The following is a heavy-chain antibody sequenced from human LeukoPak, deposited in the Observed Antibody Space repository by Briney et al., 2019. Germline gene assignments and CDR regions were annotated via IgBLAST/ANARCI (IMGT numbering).Heavy chain of an antibody. CDR2: IYTSGST. V-gene: IGHV4-61*02. J-gene: IGHJ4*02. D-gene: IGHD3-3*01. Sequence: SQTLSLTCTVSGGSISSGSYYWSWIRQPAGKGLEWIGRIYTSGSTNYNPSLKSRATISVDTSKNQFSLKLSSVTAADTAVYYCAREAYDFWSGSARDSGYWGQGTLVTVSS. CDR3: AREAYDFWSGSARDSGY. CDR1: GGSISSGSYY.